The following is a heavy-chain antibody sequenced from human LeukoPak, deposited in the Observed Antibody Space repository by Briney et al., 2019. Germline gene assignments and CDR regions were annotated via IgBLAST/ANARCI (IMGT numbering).Heavy chain of an antibody. Sequence: SETLSLTCVVYGGSFSGYYWSWIRQPPGKGLEWIGEINHSGSTNYNPSLKSRVTISVDTSKNQFSLKLSSVTAADTAVYYCARGYCSSTSCYRQGWLQLIPYHFDYWGQGTLVTVSS. V-gene: IGHV4-34*01. J-gene: IGHJ4*02. CDR1: GGSFSGYY. D-gene: IGHD2-2*02. CDR3: ARGYCSSTSCYRQGWLQLIPYHFDY. CDR2: INHSGST.